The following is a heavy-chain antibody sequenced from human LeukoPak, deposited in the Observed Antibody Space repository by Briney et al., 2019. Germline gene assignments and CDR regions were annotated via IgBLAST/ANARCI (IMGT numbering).Heavy chain of an antibody. CDR1: GYTFTGYY. CDR3: ARFSYSGSYSHFDY. D-gene: IGHD1-26*01. Sequence: WASVKVSCKASGYTFTGYYMHWVRQAPGQGLEWMGWINPNSGGTNYAQKFQGRVTMTRDTSISTAYMELSRLRSDDTAVYYCARFSYSGSYSHFDYWGQGTLVTVSS. J-gene: IGHJ4*02. V-gene: IGHV1-2*02. CDR2: INPNSGGT.